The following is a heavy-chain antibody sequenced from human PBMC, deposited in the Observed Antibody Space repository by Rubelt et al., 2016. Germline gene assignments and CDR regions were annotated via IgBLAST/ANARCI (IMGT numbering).Heavy chain of an antibody. CDR1: GYTFTNYA. Sequence: QVQLVQSGAEVKKPGASVKVSCKASGYTFTNYAMHWLRQAPGQRLEWTGWINAGNDNTKYSQEFQGRVTITRDTSASTAYMELSSLRSEDTAVYYCARGYCSGGSCYYFDYWGQGTLVTVSS. CDR3: ARGYCSGGSCYYFDY. V-gene: IGHV1-3*01. J-gene: IGHJ4*02. CDR2: INAGNDNT. D-gene: IGHD2-15*01.